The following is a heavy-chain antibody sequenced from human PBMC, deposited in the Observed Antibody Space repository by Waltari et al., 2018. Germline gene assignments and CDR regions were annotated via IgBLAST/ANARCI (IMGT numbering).Heavy chain of an antibody. J-gene: IGHJ4*02. D-gene: IGHD3-10*01. CDR3: AKLPYYYGSGGYDY. CDR2: IRGSGVST. CDR1: GFTFSSYA. V-gene: IGHV3-23*04. Sequence: EVQLVESGGGLVQPGGSLRLSCAASGFTFSSYAMSWVRQAPGEGWEWVLAIRGSGVSTYYADSVKGRFTISRDNSKNTLYLQMNSLRAEDMAVYYCAKLPYYYGSGGYDYWGQGTLVTVSS.